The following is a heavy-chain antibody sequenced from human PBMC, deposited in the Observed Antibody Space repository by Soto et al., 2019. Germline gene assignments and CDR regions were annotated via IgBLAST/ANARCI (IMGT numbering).Heavy chain of an antibody. Sequence: QVQVVQSGVEVRRPGSSVKVSCKASGDTFKNCVISWVRQAPGQGLEWMGGIIPLFGTTDFARRFQGGLTITTDESTTTAYMELSRLRSEDTATYYCAAELGFGKLSVVWGQGTTVIVSS. D-gene: IGHD3-10*01. J-gene: IGHJ6*02. V-gene: IGHV1-69*01. CDR1: GDTFKNCV. CDR2: IIPLFGTT. CDR3: AAELGFGKLSVV.